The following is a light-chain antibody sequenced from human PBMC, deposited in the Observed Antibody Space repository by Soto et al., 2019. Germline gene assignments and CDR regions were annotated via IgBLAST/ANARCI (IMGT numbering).Light chain of an antibody. J-gene: IGKJ2*01. CDR3: HQYGLLPRHP. Sequence: EIVLTQSPVTLSLSPGESATLSCSASESVNSNYLAWYQQKPGQAPRLLIFGASSRATGIPNRFSGSGSGTDFTLTISGLEPEDFAVYYCHQYGLLPRHPFGQGTKLEIK. CDR2: GAS. V-gene: IGKV3-20*01. CDR1: ESVNSNY.